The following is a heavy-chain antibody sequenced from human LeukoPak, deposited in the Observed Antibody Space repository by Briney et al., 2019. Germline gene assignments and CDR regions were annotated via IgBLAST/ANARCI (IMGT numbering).Heavy chain of an antibody. V-gene: IGHV3-74*01. J-gene: IGHJ4*02. CDR3: ARVRMGDDFNPFDY. D-gene: IGHD3-16*01. Sequence: GGSLRLPCAASGFTFWWFRISWVPRATGKAGVWVSRINRDGSETIYAPSVKGRFTISRDNAKNTLYLQMSSLRAEDTAVYYCARVRMGDDFNPFDYWGQGTLVTVSS. CDR2: INRDGSET. CDR1: GFTFWWFR.